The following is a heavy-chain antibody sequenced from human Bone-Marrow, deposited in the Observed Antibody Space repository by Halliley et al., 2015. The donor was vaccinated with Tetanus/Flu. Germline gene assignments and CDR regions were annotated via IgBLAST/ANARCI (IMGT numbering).Heavy chain of an antibody. Sequence: SLRLSCAASGFTFSIYSMTWVRQAPGKGLEWVSSISSSSTYTYYADSMKGRFTISRDNAKNSLYLQMNSLRAEDTAVYYCARELCTSPSCFFFFSSGLGVWGQGTTVTVSS. CDR1: GFTFSIYS. D-gene: IGHD2-2*01. CDR2: ISSSSTYT. V-gene: IGHV3-21*01. J-gene: IGHJ6*02. CDR3: ARELCTSPSCFFFFSSGLGV.